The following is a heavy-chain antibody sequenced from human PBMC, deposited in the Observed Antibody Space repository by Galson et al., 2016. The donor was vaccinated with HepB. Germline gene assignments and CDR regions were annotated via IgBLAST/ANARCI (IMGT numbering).Heavy chain of an antibody. CDR2: IYWDDDE. V-gene: IGHV2-5*02. J-gene: IGHJ4*02. CDR3: AHKNAALGSGMNFDY. D-gene: IGHD3-10*01. Sequence: ALVKPTQTLTLTCTFSGFSLTTSGVSVGWIRQPPGKALEWLALIYWDDDERFSPSLKSRRTITKDTSKNQVVLTVTNMDPEDTATYYCAHKNAALGSGMNFDYWGQGTLVTVSS. CDR1: GFSLTTSGVS.